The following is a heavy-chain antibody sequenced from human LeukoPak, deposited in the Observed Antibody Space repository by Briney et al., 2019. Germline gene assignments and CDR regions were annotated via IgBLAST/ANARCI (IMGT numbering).Heavy chain of an antibody. CDR1: GYTFTIYG. D-gene: IGHD1-26*01. V-gene: IGHV1-2*02. J-gene: IGHJ3*02. CDR2: INPNSGGT. Sequence: ASVKVSCTASGYTFTIYGISWVRQAPGQGLEWMGWINPNSGGTNYAQKFQGRVTMTRDTSISTAYMELSRLRSDDTAVYYCARTRSGSYDAFDIWGQGTMVTVSS. CDR3: ARTRSGSYDAFDI.